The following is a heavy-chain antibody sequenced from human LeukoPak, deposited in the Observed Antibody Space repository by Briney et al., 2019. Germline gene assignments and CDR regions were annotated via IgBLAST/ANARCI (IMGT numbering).Heavy chain of an antibody. Sequence: GGSLRLSCAASGSSFSTYAMGWVRQAPGKGLEWVSVISGTGGSAYYADSVKGRFTISRDNSKNTLYLQMNSLRAGDTAVYYCAKYYYASGSYSRPLFDYWGQGTLVTVSS. CDR1: GSSFSTYA. CDR3: AKYYYASGSYSRPLFDY. D-gene: IGHD3-10*01. V-gene: IGHV3-23*01. J-gene: IGHJ4*02. CDR2: ISGTGGSA.